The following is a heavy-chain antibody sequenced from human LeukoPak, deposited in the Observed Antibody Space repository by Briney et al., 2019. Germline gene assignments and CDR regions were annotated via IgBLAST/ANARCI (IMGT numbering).Heavy chain of an antibody. CDR2: IRYDGSNK. J-gene: IGHJ4*02. D-gene: IGHD6-19*01. Sequence: GGSLSLFCAASGFTFSSYGMHWVRQAPGKGLEWVAFIRYDGSNKYYADSVKGRFTISRDNSKNTLYLQMNSLRAEDTAVYYCAKDQQWLVNFIDYGARGPLVTVSS. V-gene: IGHV3-30*02. CDR3: AKDQQWLVNFIDY. CDR1: GFTFSSYG.